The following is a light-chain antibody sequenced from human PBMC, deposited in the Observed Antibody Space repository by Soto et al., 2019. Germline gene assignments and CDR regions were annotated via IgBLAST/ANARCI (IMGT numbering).Light chain of an antibody. CDR1: GSNIGAGYD. CDR2: GNS. V-gene: IGLV1-40*01. Sequence: QSVLTQPPSVSGAPGQRVTISCTGSGSNIGAGYDVHWYQQLPGTAPKLLIYGNSNRPSGVPDRFSGSKSGTSASLAITGLQAEDEADYYCQSYDSSLSGVVFGGGTKLTV. CDR3: QSYDSSLSGVV. J-gene: IGLJ2*01.